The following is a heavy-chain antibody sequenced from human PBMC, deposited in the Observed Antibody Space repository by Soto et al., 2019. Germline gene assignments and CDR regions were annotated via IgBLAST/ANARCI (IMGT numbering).Heavy chain of an antibody. CDR1: GVSFSGYY. D-gene: IGHD2-15*01. CDR3: ARGLGRYCSGGSCYSRSGYYMDV. V-gene: IGHV4-34*01. Sequence: PSETLSLTCAVYGVSFSGYYWSWIRQPPGKGLEWIGEINHSGSTNYNPSLKSRVTISVDTSKNQFSLKLSSVTAADTAVYYCARGLGRYCSGGSCYSRSGYYMDVWGKGTTVTVSS. J-gene: IGHJ6*03. CDR2: INHSGST.